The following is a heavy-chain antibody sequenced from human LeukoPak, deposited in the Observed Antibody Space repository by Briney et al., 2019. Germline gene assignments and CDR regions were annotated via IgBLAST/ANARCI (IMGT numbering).Heavy chain of an antibody. CDR1: GYTFTSCA. CDR2: INAGNGNT. CDR3: ARDFGGVQLWAPSIDY. J-gene: IGHJ4*02. V-gene: IGHV1-3*01. Sequence: SGGSLRLSCAASGYTFTSCAMHWVRQALGQRLEWMGWINAGNGNTKYSQRFQGRVTITRDTSASIAYMELSSLRSEDTAVYYCARDFGGVQLWAPSIDYWGQGTLVTVSS. D-gene: IGHD5-18*01.